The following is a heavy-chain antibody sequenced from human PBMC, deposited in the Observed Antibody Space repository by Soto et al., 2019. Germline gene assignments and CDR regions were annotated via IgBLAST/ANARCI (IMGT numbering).Heavy chain of an antibody. CDR1: GYTFFNYG. CDR3: ARDGITLAGSFDY. V-gene: IGHV1-18*01. Sequence: QVQLGQSGAEVKKPGASVKVSCKASGYTFFNYGISGVRQAPGQGLEWMGWISAYNGNRNYAGKFQGRATMTTETSTSTAYMELRSLRSDDTAVYYCARDGITLAGSFDYWGQGTLVTVSS. J-gene: IGHJ4*02. CDR2: ISAYNGNR. D-gene: IGHD6-19*01.